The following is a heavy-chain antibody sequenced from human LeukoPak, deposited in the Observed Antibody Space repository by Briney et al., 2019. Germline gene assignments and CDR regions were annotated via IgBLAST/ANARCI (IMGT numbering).Heavy chain of an antibody. D-gene: IGHD3-10*01. V-gene: IGHV3-21*01. CDR1: GFTFSSYS. Sequence: GGSLRLSCAASGFTFSSYSMNWVRQAPGKGLEWVSSISSSSSYIYYADSVKGRFTISRGNAKYSLYLQMNGLRAEDTAVYYCARDSASLWFGELSGWFAPWGQGTLVTVSS. CDR3: ARDSASLWFGELSGWFAP. CDR2: ISSSSSYI. J-gene: IGHJ5*02.